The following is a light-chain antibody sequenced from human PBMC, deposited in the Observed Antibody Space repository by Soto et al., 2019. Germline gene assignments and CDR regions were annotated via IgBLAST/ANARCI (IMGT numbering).Light chain of an antibody. Sequence: IPLTQSPSSLSASVGDRVTITCRASQGISSALAWYQQTPGIAPKLLIYTASTLQSGVPSRFSGSASGTDFTLTISSLQPEDFATYYCQQLHNYPLTCGGGTKVEIK. CDR1: QGISSA. CDR2: TAS. V-gene: IGKV1-9*01. J-gene: IGKJ4*02. CDR3: QQLHNYPLT.